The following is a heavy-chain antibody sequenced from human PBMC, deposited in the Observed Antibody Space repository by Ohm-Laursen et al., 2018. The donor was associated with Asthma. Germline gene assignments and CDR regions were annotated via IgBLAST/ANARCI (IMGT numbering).Heavy chain of an antibody. V-gene: IGHV3-33*01. CDR1: GFTFSSYG. CDR3: ARESRGYFDY. J-gene: IGHJ4*02. Sequence: SLRLSCTAPGFTFSSYGMHWVRQAPGKGLEWVAVIWYDGSNKYYADSVKGRFTISRDNSKNTLYLQMNSLRAEDTAVYYCARESRGYFDYWGQGTLVTVSS. CDR2: IWYDGSNK.